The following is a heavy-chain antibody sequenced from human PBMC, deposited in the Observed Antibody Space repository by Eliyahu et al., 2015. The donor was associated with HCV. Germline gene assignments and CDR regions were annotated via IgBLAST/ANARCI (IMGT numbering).Heavy chain of an antibody. CDR1: GYTFTSYG. CDR3: ARDWYCSGGSCYGMDV. V-gene: IGHV1-18*01. CDR2: ISAXNGNT. D-gene: IGHD2-15*01. Sequence: QVQLVQSGAEVKKPGASAXVSCKASGYTFTSYGXXWVRQAPGQGLEWMGWISAXNGNTNYAQKLQGRVTMTTDTSTNTAYMELRSLRSDDTAVYYCARDWYCSGGSCYGMDVWGQGTTVTVSS. J-gene: IGHJ6*02.